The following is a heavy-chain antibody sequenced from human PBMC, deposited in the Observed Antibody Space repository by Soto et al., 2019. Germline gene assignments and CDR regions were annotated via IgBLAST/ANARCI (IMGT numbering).Heavy chain of an antibody. Sequence: GASVKVSCKASGYTFTSYAMHWVRQAPGQRLEWMGWINAGNGNTKYSQKFQGRVTITRDTSASTAYMELSSLRSEDTAVYYCARDFSYYYGSGSYYNNRVGNWFDPWGQGTLVTVSS. CDR3: ARDFSYYYGSGSYYNNRVGNWFDP. CDR2: INAGNGNT. D-gene: IGHD3-10*01. V-gene: IGHV1-3*01. J-gene: IGHJ5*02. CDR1: GYTFTSYA.